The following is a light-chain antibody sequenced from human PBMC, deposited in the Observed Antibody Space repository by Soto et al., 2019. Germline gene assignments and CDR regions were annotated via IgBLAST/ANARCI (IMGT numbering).Light chain of an antibody. CDR1: SSNVGGYNF. V-gene: IGLV2-23*02. CDR2: EVN. CDR3: CSYGGDRI. Sequence: QSVLTQPASVSGSPGQLIAISCTGTSSNVGGYNFVSWYQQHPGKAPKLLIYEVNKRPSGVSNRFSGSKSDNTASLTISGLQAEDEADYYCCSYGGDRIFGGGTKLTVL. J-gene: IGLJ2*01.